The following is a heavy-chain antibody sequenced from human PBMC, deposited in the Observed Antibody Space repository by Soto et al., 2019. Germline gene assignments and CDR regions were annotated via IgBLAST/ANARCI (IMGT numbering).Heavy chain of an antibody. D-gene: IGHD5-18*01. CDR1: GDSISSDY. V-gene: IGHV4-59*08. J-gene: IGHJ4*02. CDR2: TYYSGGT. Sequence: SETLSLTCTVSGDSISSDYWSWSRQPPGKGLEWIGYTYYSGGTNYNPSLKSRVTISIDRSKRQVSLKLSSVTAADTAVYHCAGRRKTAMVFESWGQGTLVT. CDR3: AGRRKTAMVFES.